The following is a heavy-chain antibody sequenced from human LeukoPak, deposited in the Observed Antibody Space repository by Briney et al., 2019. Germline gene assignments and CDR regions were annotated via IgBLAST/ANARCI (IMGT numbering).Heavy chain of an antibody. J-gene: IGHJ4*02. CDR1: GFTFSSYA. D-gene: IGHD3-22*01. CDR3: AKSVSYDSSGYFPFDY. Sequence: PGGSLRLSCAASGFTFSSYAMSWVRQAPGKGLEWVSAISGSGGSTYYADSVKGRFTISRDNSKNTLYLQMNSLRAGDTAVYYCAKSVSYDSSGYFPFDYWGQGTLVTVSS. CDR2: ISGSGGST. V-gene: IGHV3-23*01.